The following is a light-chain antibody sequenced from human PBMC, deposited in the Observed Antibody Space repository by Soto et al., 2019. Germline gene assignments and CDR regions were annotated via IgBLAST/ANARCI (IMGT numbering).Light chain of an antibody. V-gene: IGLV1-44*01. CDR2: SDN. CDR1: RSNIGSYS. J-gene: IGLJ3*02. CDR3: AAWDASLNGLV. Sequence: QSLLTQPPSASGTPGPRVTIFCSGSRSNIGSYSVNWYQQLPGTAPKLLIYSDNQRPSGVPDRFSGSKSGTSASLAISGLQSEDEADYHCAAWDASLNGLVFGGGTKLTVL.